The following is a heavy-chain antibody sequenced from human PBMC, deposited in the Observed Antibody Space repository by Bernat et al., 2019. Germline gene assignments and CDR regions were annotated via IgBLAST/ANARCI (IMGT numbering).Heavy chain of an antibody. CDR3: ARDGRAYSSAWVYYYYYYMDV. J-gene: IGHJ6*03. Sequence: QVQLVESGGGVVQPGRSLRLSCAASGFTFSNSALHWVRQAPGKGLEWVAVVSYDGSHKYYPDSVKGRFTISRDNSKNTLYLQMESLRPEDTAVYYCARDGRAYSSAWVYYYYYYMDVWGKGTTVTVSS. D-gene: IGHD6-19*01. V-gene: IGHV3-30*01. CDR2: VSYDGSHK. CDR1: GFTFSNSA.